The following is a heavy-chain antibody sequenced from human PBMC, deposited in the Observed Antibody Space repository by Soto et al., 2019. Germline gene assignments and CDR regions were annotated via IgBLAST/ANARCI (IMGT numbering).Heavy chain of an antibody. J-gene: IGHJ4*02. V-gene: IGHV1-69*06. D-gene: IGHD6-19*01. Sequence: QVQLVQSGAEVRKPGSSVKVSCKASGGTFTTYDISWVRQAPGQGLEWMGGIIPLFDATKYAQKFQGRVTITADKTTRTAYKELNSLRSDDTAMYYCARDRSSSWYNGTFYFDSWGQGILVTVSS. CDR1: GGTFTTYD. CDR2: IIPLFDAT. CDR3: ARDRSSSWYNGTFYFDS.